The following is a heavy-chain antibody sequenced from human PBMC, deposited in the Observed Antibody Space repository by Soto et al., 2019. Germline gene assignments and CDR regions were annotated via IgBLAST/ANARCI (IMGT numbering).Heavy chain of an antibody. J-gene: IGHJ6*03. CDR3: TYTSPTNYYYMDV. D-gene: IGHD2-2*01. Sequence: GGSLRLSCATSGFTFTGSHMHWVRQASGKGLEWVGRIGSKANSDATAYGASIKGRFTISRDVSKNTAYLQMNSLKTEDTAVYYCTYTSPTNYYYMDVWGKGTTVTVSS. CDR1: GFTFTGSH. CDR2: IGSKANSDAT. V-gene: IGHV3-73*01.